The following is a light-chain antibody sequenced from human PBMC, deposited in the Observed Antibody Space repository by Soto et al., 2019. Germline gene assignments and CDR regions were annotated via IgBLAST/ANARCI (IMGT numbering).Light chain of an antibody. CDR3: SSYTSSNTDV. Sequence: QSVLTQPASVSGSPGQSITISCTGTSSGIGSYNFVSWYRHHPGKAPKLMIFEVSNRPLGVSNRFSGSKSGNTASLTISGLRAEDEADYYCSSYTSSNTDVFGTGTKVTVL. V-gene: IGLV2-14*01. J-gene: IGLJ1*01. CDR2: EVS. CDR1: SSGIGSYNF.